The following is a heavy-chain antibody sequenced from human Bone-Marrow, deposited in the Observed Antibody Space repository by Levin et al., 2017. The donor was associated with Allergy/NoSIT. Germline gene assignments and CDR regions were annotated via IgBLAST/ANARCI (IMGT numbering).Heavy chain of an antibody. V-gene: IGHV3-23*01. D-gene: IGHD2-2*03. CDR1: GFTFSSYA. CDR2: ISGSGGST. J-gene: IGHJ4*02. CDR3: AKEGGDGYCSSSSCQNFDY. Sequence: GGSLRLSCAASGFTFSSYAMSWVRQAPGKGLEWVSAISGSGGSTYYADSVKGRFTISRDNSKNTLYLQMNSLRAEDTAVYYCAKEGGDGYCSSSSCQNFDYWGRGTLVTVSS.